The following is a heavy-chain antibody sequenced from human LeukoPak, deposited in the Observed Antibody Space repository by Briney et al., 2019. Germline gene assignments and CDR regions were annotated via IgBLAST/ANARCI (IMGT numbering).Heavy chain of an antibody. CDR3: AGAVRGYYYDSSGYLMNYYGMDV. J-gene: IGHJ6*02. Sequence: GASVKVSCKASGYTFTGYYMHWVRQAPGQGLEWMGWINPNSGGTNYAQKFQGRVTMTRDTSISTAYMELSRLRSDDTAVYYCAGAVRGYYYDSSGYLMNYYGMDVWGQGTTVTVSS. CDR2: INPNSGGT. D-gene: IGHD3-22*01. V-gene: IGHV1-2*02. CDR1: GYTFTGYY.